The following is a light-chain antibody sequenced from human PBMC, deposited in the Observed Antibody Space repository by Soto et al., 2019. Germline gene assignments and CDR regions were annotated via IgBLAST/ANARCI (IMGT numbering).Light chain of an antibody. CDR1: PSVRSY. J-gene: IGKJ1*01. CDR2: DAS. V-gene: IGKV3-11*01. CDR3: QQRSNRPWT. Sequence: EIVLTQSPVTLSLSPGERATLSCRASPSVRSYLAWYQQKAGQAPRLLIYDASNRATGIPARFSGSGSGTHLPHTISSREPEDFAVHYCQQRSNRPWTFGQGTKVEIK.